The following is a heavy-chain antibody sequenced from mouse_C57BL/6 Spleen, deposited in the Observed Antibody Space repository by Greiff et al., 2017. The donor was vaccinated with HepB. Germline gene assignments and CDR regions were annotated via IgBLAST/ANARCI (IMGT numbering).Heavy chain of an antibody. CDR1: GFTFSSYG. Sequence: DVMLVESGGDLVKPGGSLKLSCAASGFTFSSYGMSWVRQTPDKRLEWVATISSGGSYTYYPDSVKGRFTISSDNAKNTLYLQMGSLKSEDTAMYYCARLISTTVEGWYFDVWGTGTTVTVAS. CDR3: ARLISTTVEGWYFDV. V-gene: IGHV5-6*02. D-gene: IGHD1-1*01. CDR2: ISSGGSYT. J-gene: IGHJ1*03.